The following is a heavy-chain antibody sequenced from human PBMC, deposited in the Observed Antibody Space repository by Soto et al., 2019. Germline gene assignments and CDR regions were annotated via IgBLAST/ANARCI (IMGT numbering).Heavy chain of an antibody. CDR3: VHSSEWSRPLDWIDS. D-gene: IGHD3-3*01. Sequence: QITLKESGPAVVKPTQTLTLTCTLSGFALRGSGEGVGWVRQPPGKAPEWLATVYWDDDERYSTSLQSRLTITNDRLKNQVVLTVANMDPVDTATYYCVHSSEWSRPLDWIDSWGQGMLVTVPS. CDR2: VYWDDDE. V-gene: IGHV2-5*02. CDR1: GFALRGSGEG. J-gene: IGHJ5*01.